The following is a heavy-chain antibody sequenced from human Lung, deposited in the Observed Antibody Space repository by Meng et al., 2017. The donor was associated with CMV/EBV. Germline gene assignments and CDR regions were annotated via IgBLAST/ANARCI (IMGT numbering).Heavy chain of an antibody. CDR3: ARFLDSWFYFDS. D-gene: IGHD6-13*01. Sequence: GSXRLXCTVSGGSVSSGSYYWSWIRQPPGKGLEWIGYVHYSGSTNYNPSLKSRVTISLDTSKNQFSLRLSSVTAADTAVYFCARFLDSWFYFDSWGQGTXVTVAS. CDR2: VHYSGST. CDR1: GGSVSSGSYY. J-gene: IGHJ4*02. V-gene: IGHV4-61*01.